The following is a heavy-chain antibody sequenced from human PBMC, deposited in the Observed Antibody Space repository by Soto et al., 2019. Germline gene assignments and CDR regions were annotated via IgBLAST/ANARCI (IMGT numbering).Heavy chain of an antibody. J-gene: IGHJ6*02. V-gene: IGHV1-3*01. D-gene: IGHD5-12*01. Sequence: ASVKVSCKASGYTFTSYAMHWVRQAPGQRLEWMGWINAGNGNTKYSQKFQGRVTITRDTSASTAYMELSSLRSEDTAVYYCTYSGYEPAYSYSYGMDVWGQGTTVTVSS. CDR2: INAGNGNT. CDR1: GYTFTSYA. CDR3: TYSGYEPAYSYSYGMDV.